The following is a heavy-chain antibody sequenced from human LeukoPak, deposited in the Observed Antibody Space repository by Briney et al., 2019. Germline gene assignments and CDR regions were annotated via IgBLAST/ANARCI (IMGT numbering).Heavy chain of an antibody. CDR2: ITGSGGGT. Sequence: GGSLRLSCAASGFIFSSYTMQSVRQAPGKELECISAITGSGGGTYYADSVKGRFTISRDNSKNTLFLQMDSLRAEDMAVYYCVRGGQSTSCFDYWGQGILVTVSS. J-gene: IGHJ4*02. CDR3: VRGGQSTSCFDY. D-gene: IGHD6-13*01. V-gene: IGHV3-64*02. CDR1: GFIFSSYT.